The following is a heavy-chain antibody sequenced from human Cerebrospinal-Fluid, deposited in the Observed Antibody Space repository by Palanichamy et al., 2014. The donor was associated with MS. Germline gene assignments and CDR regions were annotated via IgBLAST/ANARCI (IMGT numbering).Heavy chain of an antibody. D-gene: IGHD6-19*01. CDR1: GGSISSYY. Sequence: QVQLQESGPGLVKPSETLSLTCTVSGGSISSYYWSWIRQPPGKGLEWIGYIYYSGSTNHNPSLKSRVTISVDTSKNQFSLKLSSVTAADTAFYYCARVRSGWYYFDYWGQGTLLTVSS. CDR2: IYYSGST. J-gene: IGHJ4*02. V-gene: IGHV4-59*01. CDR3: ARVRSGWYYFDY.